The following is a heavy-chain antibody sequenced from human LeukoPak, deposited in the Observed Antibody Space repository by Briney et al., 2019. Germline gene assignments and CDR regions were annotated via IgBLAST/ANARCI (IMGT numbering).Heavy chain of an antibody. CDR2: INNDATNT. CDR3: ATDVG. J-gene: IGHJ4*02. Sequence: HPGGSLRLSCAASGFSFNKYAVHWVRQAPGKGLVWVSLINNDATNTNYADSVKGRFTISRDNARNTLYLQMNSLRAEDTAVYYCATDVGWGQGTLITVSS. V-gene: IGHV3-74*01. D-gene: IGHD3-10*01. CDR1: GFSFNKYA.